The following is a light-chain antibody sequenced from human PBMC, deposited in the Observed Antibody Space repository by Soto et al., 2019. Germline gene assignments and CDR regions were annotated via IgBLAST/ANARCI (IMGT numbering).Light chain of an antibody. CDR2: DVT. Sequence: QSALTQPRSVSGSPGQSVAISCTGTSGDVGGSNYVSWYQQHPGTAPKLLIFDVTKRPSGVPDRFSGAKSGNTASLAISGLQAEDEADYCCCAHSASHSAWVFGGGTKLTVL. V-gene: IGLV2-11*01. J-gene: IGLJ3*02. CDR1: SGDVGGSNY. CDR3: CAHSASHSAWV.